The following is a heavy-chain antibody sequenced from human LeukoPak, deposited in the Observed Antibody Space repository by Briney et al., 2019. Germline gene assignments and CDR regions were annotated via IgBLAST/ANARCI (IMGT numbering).Heavy chain of an antibody. CDR1: GGSISSYY. CDR2: IYTSGST. Sequence: SETLSLTCTVPGGSISSYYWSWLRQPAGKGLEWIGRIYTSGSTNYNPSLKSRVTMSVDTSKNQFSLKLSSVTAADPAVYYCARVRDYPHYYFDYWGQGTLVTVSS. V-gene: IGHV4-4*07. CDR3: ARVRDYPHYYFDY. J-gene: IGHJ4*02. D-gene: IGHD4-17*01.